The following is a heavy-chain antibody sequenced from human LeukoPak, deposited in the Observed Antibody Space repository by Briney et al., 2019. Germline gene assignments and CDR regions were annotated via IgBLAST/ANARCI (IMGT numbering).Heavy chain of an antibody. CDR3: AREREEVFDI. CDR2: SGRRSTSI. CDR1: GCTFSGDS. J-gene: IGHJ3*02. V-gene: IGHV3-21*03. Sequence: PGGSLRLSCAAPGCTFSGDSMKSVPQPPGKGLEWDSSSGRRSTSIYYADSVEDRFPSSSANARNYLYQQLSSRRGEDTALYDCAREREEVFDIWGGGTMVTVSS.